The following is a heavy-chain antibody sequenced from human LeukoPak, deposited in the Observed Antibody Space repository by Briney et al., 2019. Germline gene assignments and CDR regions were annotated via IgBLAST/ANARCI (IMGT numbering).Heavy chain of an antibody. CDR3: VRGYYDSSGYSNTFDI. J-gene: IGHJ3*02. Sequence: PSETLSLTCSVSGVSISSSYWSWIRQPPGKGLEWIGFIYYSGSTNYNPSLKSRVTISADTSKNQFSLKLPSVTAADTAVYYCVRGYYDSSGYSNTFDIWGQGTMVTVSS. V-gene: IGHV4-59*01. CDR1: GVSISSSY. CDR2: IYYSGST. D-gene: IGHD3-22*01.